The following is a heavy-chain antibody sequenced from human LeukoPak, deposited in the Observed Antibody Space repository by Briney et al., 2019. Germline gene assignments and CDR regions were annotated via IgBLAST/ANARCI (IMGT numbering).Heavy chain of an antibody. D-gene: IGHD3-3*01. CDR1: GGTFSSYA. J-gene: IGHJ6*02. CDR2: IIPIFGTA. CDR3: ARERPHYDFSPAPYYYYGMDV. Sequence: AASAKVSCKASGGTFSSYAISWVRQAPGQGLEWMGGIIPIFGTANYAQKFQGRVTITADESTSTAYMELSSLRSEDTAVYYCARERPHYDFSPAPYYYYGMDVWGQGTTVTVSS. V-gene: IGHV1-69*13.